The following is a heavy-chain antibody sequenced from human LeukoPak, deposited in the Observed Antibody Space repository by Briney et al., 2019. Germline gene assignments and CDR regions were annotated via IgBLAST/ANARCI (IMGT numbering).Heavy chain of an antibody. CDR1: GFTFRSYW. CDR3: AKNRPVTSIQGDS. V-gene: IGHV3-7*03. J-gene: IGHJ4*02. D-gene: IGHD2-2*01. Sequence: QPGGSLRLSCVTSGFTFRSYWMTWVRQAPGQGLEWVATIKQDGIEKSYVDSVKGRFTISRDNSKNMLSLQMNSLRAEDTAVYYCAKNRPVTSIQGDSWGQGTLVTVSS. CDR2: IKQDGIEK.